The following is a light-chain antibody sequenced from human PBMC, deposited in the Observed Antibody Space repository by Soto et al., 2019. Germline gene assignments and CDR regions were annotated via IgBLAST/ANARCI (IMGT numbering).Light chain of an antibody. CDR1: SGYSNYK. J-gene: IGLJ2*01. CDR3: GADLGGGSNLVVV. V-gene: IGLV9-49*01. CDR2: VGTGGIVG. Sequence: QSVLTQPPSASASLGASVTLTCTLSSGYSNYKVDWYQQRPGKGPRFVMRVGTGGIVGSKGDGIPDRFSVLGSGLNRYLTVKNIQEGDESDYYCGADLGGGSNLVVVFGGGTKLTVL.